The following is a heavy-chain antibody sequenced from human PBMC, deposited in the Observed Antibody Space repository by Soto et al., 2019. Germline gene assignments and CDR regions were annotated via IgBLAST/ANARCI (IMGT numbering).Heavy chain of an antibody. J-gene: IGHJ5*02. CDR3: VRDQDSRGYSVFNL. CDR1: GFTLNSFF. V-gene: IGHV3-74*01. CDR2: ISNDGSST. D-gene: IGHD3-22*01. Sequence: HPGGSVRLSCAASGFTLNSFFMHWVRQAPGKGLMWVSRISNDGSSTTYADSVKGRFTISRDNARNTLYLQMNSLRVDDTAVYFCVRDQDSRGYSVFNLWGQGAQVTVPS.